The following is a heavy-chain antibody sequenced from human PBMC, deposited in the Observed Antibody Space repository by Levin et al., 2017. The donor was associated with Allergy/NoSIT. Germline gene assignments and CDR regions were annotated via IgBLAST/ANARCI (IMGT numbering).Heavy chain of an antibody. D-gene: IGHD1-14*01. V-gene: IGHV1-18*01. CDR3: AREDEIGITVKDY. J-gene: IGHJ4*02. CDR2: VSGDNENR. CDR1: GYTFVSFG. Sequence: GGSLRLSCKTSGYTFVSFGMSWVRQAPGQGLEWMGWVSGDNENRKYAQRFRDRVTMTTDASTSTAYMELRSLRPDDTAVYFCAREDEIGITVKDYWGQGTQVIVSS.